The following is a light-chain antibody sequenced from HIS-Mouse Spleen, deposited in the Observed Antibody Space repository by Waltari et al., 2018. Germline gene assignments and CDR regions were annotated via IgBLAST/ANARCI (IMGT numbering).Light chain of an antibody. CDR1: SSDVGSDNL. Sequence: QSALTQPASVSGSPGQSITISCTGTSSDVGSDNLVSWYQPHPGKAPKLRIYEGSKRPSGVSNRFAGSKSGKTASLTISGLQAEDEADYYCCSYAGSSTWVFGGGTKLTVL. V-gene: IGLV2-23*01. CDR2: EGS. J-gene: IGLJ3*02. CDR3: CSYAGSSTWV.